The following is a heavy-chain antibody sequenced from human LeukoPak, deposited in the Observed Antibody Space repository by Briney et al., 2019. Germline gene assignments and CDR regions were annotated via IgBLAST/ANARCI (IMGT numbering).Heavy chain of an antibody. J-gene: IGHJ5*02. CDR1: GFTFSSYA. CDR2: ISGSGGST. CDR3: AKTPEEYSSSSGRGDWFDP. D-gene: IGHD6-6*01. V-gene: IGHV3-23*01. Sequence: GGSLRLSCAASGFTFSSYAMSWVRQVPGKGLEWVSAISGSGGSTYYADSVKGRFTISRDNSKNTLYLQMNSLRAEDTAVYYCAKTPEEYSSSSGRGDWFDPWGQGTLVTVSS.